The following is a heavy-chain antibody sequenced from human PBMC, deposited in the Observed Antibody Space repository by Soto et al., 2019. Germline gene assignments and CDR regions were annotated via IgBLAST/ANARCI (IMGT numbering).Heavy chain of an antibody. Sequence: SETLSLTCTVSGGSISRYYWSWIRQPPGKGLEWIGYIYYSGSTNYNPSLKSRVTISVDTSKNQFSLKLSSVTAADTAVYYCASARYGPSDPWGQGTLVTVSP. V-gene: IGHV4-59*01. D-gene: IGHD3-16*01. J-gene: IGHJ5*02. CDR1: GGSISRYY. CDR2: IYYSGST. CDR3: ASARYGPSDP.